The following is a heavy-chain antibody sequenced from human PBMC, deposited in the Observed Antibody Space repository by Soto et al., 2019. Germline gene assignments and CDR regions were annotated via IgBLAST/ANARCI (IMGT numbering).Heavy chain of an antibody. CDR2: ISYSGIT. V-gene: IGHV4-39*01. D-gene: IGHD2-15*01. CDR3: ARGYYPYAARVDY. J-gene: IGHJ4*02. Sequence: ETLSLTCTDSGGCTTSRGYGWAWIRQPPGKGLEWIATISYSGITYYNPSLRSRVTVSGDTSKNKLSLTVSSVTAADTAMYYWARGYYPYAARVDYWGQGALVTVSS. CDR1: GGCTTSRGYG.